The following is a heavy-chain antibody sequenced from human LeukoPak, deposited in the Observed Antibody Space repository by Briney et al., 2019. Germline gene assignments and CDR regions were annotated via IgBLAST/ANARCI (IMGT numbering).Heavy chain of an antibody. J-gene: IGHJ4*02. D-gene: IGHD5-12*01. Sequence: PGGSLRLSYAASGFTFSSYSMNWVRQAPGKGLEWVSSISSSSSYIYYADSVKGRFTISRDNAKNSLYLQMNSLRAEDTAVYYCARGVATITYYFDYWGQGALVTVSS. CDR1: GFTFSSYS. V-gene: IGHV3-21*01. CDR2: ISSSSSYI. CDR3: ARGVATITYYFDY.